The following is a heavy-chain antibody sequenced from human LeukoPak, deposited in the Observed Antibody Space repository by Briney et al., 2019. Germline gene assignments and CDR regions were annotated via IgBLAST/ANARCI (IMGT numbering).Heavy chain of an antibody. D-gene: IGHD3-22*01. J-gene: IGHJ4*02. CDR1: GFTFSSYG. CDR3: ARDLAYYDSSGYFDY. CDR2: IWYDGSNK. Sequence: GRSLRLSCAASGFTFSSYGMHWVRQAPGKGLEWVAVIWYDGSNKYYADSVKGRFTISRDNSKNTLYLQMNSLRAEDTAVYYCARDLAYYDSSGYFDYWGQGILVTVSS. V-gene: IGHV3-33*01.